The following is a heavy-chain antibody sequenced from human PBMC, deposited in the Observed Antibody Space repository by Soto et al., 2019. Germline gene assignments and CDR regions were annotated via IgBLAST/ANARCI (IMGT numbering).Heavy chain of an antibody. D-gene: IGHD3-9*01. CDR1: GGSISSYY. J-gene: IGHJ6*02. CDR2: IYYSGST. Sequence: ASETLSLTCTVSGGSISSYYWSWIRQPPGKGLEWIGYIYYSGSTNYNPSLKSRVTISVDTSKNQFSLKLSSVTAADTAVYYCARLKTTYYDILTGSQPYGMDVWGQGTTVTVSS. V-gene: IGHV4-59*01. CDR3: ARLKTTYYDILTGSQPYGMDV.